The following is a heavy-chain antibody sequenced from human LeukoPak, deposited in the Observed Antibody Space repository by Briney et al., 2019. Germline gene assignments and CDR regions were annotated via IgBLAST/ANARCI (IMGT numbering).Heavy chain of an antibody. J-gene: IGHJ6*03. CDR1: GFTFSNYA. V-gene: IGHV3-30-3*01. CDR2: ISYDGNNK. Sequence: GGSLRLSCAASGFTFSNYAMHWVRRAPGKGLEWVASISYDGNNKYYADSVKGRFTISRDNSKNTLYLQMNSLRAEDTAVYYCARDHGSSYYYYYMDVWGKGTTVTVSS. D-gene: IGHD6-6*01. CDR3: ARDHGSSYYYYYMDV.